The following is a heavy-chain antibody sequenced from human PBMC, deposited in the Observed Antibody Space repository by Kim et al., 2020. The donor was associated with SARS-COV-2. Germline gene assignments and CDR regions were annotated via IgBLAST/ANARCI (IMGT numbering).Heavy chain of an antibody. Sequence: VKGRFTISRDNAKNTLYLQMNRLRAEDTAVYYCVRDLKEPFSGLNRGWFDSWGQGSRVTVSS. CDR3: VRDLKEPFSGLNRGWFDS. V-gene: IGHV3-21*06. J-gene: IGHJ5*01. D-gene: IGHD5-12*01.